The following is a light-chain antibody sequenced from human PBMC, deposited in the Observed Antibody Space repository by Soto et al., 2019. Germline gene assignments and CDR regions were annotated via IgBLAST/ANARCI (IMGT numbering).Light chain of an antibody. Sequence: AIRMTQSPSSFSASTGDRVTITCRASQGISSYLAWYQQKPGKAPKLLIYAASTLQSGVPSRFSGSGSGTDFTLTISCLQSEDFATYYCQQYYSYLGAFGGGTKVVIK. CDR2: AAS. J-gene: IGKJ4*01. CDR3: QQYYSYLGA. V-gene: IGKV1-8*01. CDR1: QGISSY.